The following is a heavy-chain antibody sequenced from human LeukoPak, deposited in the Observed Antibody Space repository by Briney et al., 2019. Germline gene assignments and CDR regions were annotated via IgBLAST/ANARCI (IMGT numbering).Heavy chain of an antibody. D-gene: IGHD6-13*01. Sequence: PGGSLRLSCVASGFTFSSYSMNWVRQAPGKGLEWVSSISSSSSYIYYADSVQGRFTISRDNAKNSLFLQMNSLRAEDTAVYYCARVKGAAGTRFIDYWGQGTLVTVSS. CDR2: ISSSSSYI. CDR1: GFTFSSYS. J-gene: IGHJ4*02. V-gene: IGHV3-21*01. CDR3: ARVKGAAGTRFIDY.